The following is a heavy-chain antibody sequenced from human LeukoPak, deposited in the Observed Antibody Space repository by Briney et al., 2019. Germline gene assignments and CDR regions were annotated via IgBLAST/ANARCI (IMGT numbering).Heavy chain of an antibody. D-gene: IGHD3-10*01. J-gene: IGHJ3*02. V-gene: IGHV3-7*01. CDR3: ARARGFDI. Sequence: GGSLRLSCAASGFTFSNLWMSWVRQAPGRGLEWVANIKQDGSEKYYGDSVKGRFTISRDNAENSLYLQMNSLRAEDTAVYYCARARGFDIWGQGTMVTVSS. CDR2: IKQDGSEK. CDR1: GFTFSNLW.